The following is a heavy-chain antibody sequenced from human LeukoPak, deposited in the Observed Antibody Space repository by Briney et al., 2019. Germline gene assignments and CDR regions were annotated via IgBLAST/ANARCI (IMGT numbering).Heavy chain of an antibody. CDR3: ARDKERAWFDP. CDR1: GGSISSYY. J-gene: IGHJ5*02. Sequence: PSETLSLTCTVSGGSISSYYWSWIRQPPGKGLEWIGYIYYSGSTNYNPSLKSRVTMSVDTSKNQFSLKLSSVTAADTAVYYCARDKERAWFDPWGQGTLVTVSS. V-gene: IGHV4-59*12. CDR2: IYYSGST. D-gene: IGHD1-26*01.